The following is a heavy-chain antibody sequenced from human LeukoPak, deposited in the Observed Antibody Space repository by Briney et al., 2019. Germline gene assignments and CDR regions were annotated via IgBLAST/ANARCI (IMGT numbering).Heavy chain of an antibody. V-gene: IGHV1-46*01. CDR3: ARGDWNYGAFDI. Sequence: ASVKVSCKASGYTFTSYYMHWVRQAPGQGLEWMGIINPSGGGTSYAQKFQGRVSMTWATSTTTVYMGLSSLRSEDAAVYYCARGDWNYGAFDIWGQGTMVTVSS. D-gene: IGHD1-7*01. CDR2: INPSGGGT. CDR1: GYTFTSYY. J-gene: IGHJ3*02.